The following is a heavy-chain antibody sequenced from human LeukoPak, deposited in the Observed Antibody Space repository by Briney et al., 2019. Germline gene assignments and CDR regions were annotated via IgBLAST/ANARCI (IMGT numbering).Heavy chain of an antibody. J-gene: IGHJ4*02. D-gene: IGHD6-19*01. CDR1: GFTFSSYA. Sequence: GGSLRHSCAASGFTFSSYAMSWVRQAPGKGLEWVSAISGSGGSTYYADSVKGRFTISRDNSKNTLYLQMNSLRAEDTAVYYCANGGIAVAGTAYWGQGTLVTVSS. V-gene: IGHV3-23*01. CDR3: ANGGIAVAGTAY. CDR2: ISGSGGST.